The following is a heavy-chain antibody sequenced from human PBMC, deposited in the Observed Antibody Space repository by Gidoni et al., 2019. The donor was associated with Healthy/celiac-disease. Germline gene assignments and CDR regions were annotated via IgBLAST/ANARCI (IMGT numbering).Heavy chain of an antibody. CDR2: ISSSGITI. CDR1: GFTFSDYY. Sequence: QVQLVESGGGLVKPGASLRLACAASGFTFSDYYMSWIRQAPGTGLEWVSDISSSGITIYYADSVKGRFTISRDNAKNSLYLQMNSLRAEDTAVYYCARVGVYSNYDFDYWGQGTLVTVSS. V-gene: IGHV3-11*01. CDR3: ARVGVYSNYDFDY. J-gene: IGHJ4*02. D-gene: IGHD4-4*01.